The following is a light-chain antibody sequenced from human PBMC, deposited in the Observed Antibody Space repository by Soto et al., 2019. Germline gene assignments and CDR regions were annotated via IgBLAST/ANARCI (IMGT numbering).Light chain of an antibody. J-gene: IGLJ3*02. CDR3: SSYTNSDIGV. CDR1: SSDIGGYNY. Sequence: QSALTQPASVSGSPGQSITISCTGSSSDIGGYNYVSWYQQYPGKAPKLVIYEVSNRPSGISNRFSASKSGNTASLTISGLQAADETDYYCSSYTNSDIGVFGGGTKLTVL. V-gene: IGLV2-14*01. CDR2: EVS.